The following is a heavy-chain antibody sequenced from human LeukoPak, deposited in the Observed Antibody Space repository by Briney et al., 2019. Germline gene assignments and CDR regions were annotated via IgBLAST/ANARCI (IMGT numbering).Heavy chain of an antibody. J-gene: IGHJ4*02. V-gene: IGHV3-9*01. CDR2: ISWSSGSI. Sequence: PGRSLRLSCAASGFTFDDYAMHWVRHAPGKSLEWVSGISWSSGSIAYADSVKGRFSISRDKAKNSLYLQMNSLRAEDTALYYCAKDKQGGDYYDSSGPFDYWGQGTLVTVSS. CDR3: AKDKQGGDYYDSSGPFDY. D-gene: IGHD3-22*01. CDR1: GFTFDDYA.